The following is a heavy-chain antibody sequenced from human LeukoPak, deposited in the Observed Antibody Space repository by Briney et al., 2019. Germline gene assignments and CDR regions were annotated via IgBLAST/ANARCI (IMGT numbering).Heavy chain of an antibody. CDR3: ARLDY. V-gene: IGHV3-53*01. Sequence: GGSLRLSCAASGFTFSNAWMSWVRQAPGKGLEWVSVIYSGGSTYYADSVKGRFTISRDNSKNTLYLQMNSLRAEDTAVYYCARLDYWGQGTLVTVSS. CDR2: IYSGGST. J-gene: IGHJ4*02. CDR1: GFTFSNAW.